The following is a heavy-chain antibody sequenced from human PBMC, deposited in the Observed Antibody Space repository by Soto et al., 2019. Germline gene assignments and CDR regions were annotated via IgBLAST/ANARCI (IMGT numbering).Heavy chain of an antibody. CDR2: FDPEDGET. CDR1: GYTLTELS. J-gene: IGHJ4*02. CDR3: ATVTPRNHLLAWPLDY. D-gene: IGHD1-1*01. V-gene: IGHV1-24*01. Sequence: ASVKVSCKVSGYTLTELSMHWVRQAPGKGLEWMGGFDPEDGETIYAQKFQGRVTMTEDTSTDTAYMELSSLRSEDTAVYYCATVTPRNHLLAWPLDYWGQGTLVTVSS.